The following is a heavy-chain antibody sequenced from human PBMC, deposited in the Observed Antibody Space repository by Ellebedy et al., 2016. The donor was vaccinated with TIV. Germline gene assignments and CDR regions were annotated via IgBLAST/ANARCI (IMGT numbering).Heavy chain of an antibody. D-gene: IGHD6-19*01. J-gene: IGHJ5*02. CDR2: ISCYSGKT. Sequence: AASVKVSCKASGYTFNRHGINWVRQAPGQGLEWMGWISCYSGKTEYSQKFQGRVTMTTETSTTTGYMELRSLTSDDTAIYYCARGSGPNWFDPWGQGTLVAVSS. CDR1: GYTFNRHG. V-gene: IGHV1-18*01. CDR3: ARGSGPNWFDP.